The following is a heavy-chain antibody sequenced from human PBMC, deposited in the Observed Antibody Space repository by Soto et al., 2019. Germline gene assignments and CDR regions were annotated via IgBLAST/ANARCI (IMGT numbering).Heavy chain of an antibody. CDR1: GGSISSGDYY. Sequence: QVQLQESGPGLVKPSQTLSLTCTVSGGSISSGDYYWSWIRQPPGKGLEWIGYIYYSGSTYYNPSLKSRVTISVDTSKNQFSLKLSSVTAADTAVYYCASSGYCTNGVCYTLFDLWGQGTLVTVSS. CDR2: IYYSGST. CDR3: ASSGYCTNGVCYTLFDL. J-gene: IGHJ5*02. D-gene: IGHD2-8*01. V-gene: IGHV4-30-4*01.